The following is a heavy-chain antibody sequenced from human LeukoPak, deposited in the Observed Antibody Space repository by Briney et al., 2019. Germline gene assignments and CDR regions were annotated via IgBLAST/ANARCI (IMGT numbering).Heavy chain of an antibody. CDR1: GYSFTSYW. CDR3: ARRLLWFGEMDYFDY. Sequence: GESLKISCKGSGYSFTSYWIGWVRQMPGKGLEWMGIIYPGDSDTRYSPSFQGQVTISADKSISTAYLQWSSLKASDTAMYYCARRLLWFGEMDYFDYWGQGTLVTVSS. V-gene: IGHV5-51*01. D-gene: IGHD3-10*01. J-gene: IGHJ4*02. CDR2: IYPGDSDT.